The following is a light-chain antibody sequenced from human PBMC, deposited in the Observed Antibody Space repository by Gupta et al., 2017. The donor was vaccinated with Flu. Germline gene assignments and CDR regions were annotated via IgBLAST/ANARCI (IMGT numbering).Light chain of an antibody. V-gene: IGLV2-14*01. J-gene: IGLJ3*02. Sequence: SITIACTGRSRSVGGYLWVSWYHQHPATAPKLIRDDASERHSGGSNCCSGAKSGNTASRTIAGLQAEDEADYYCSSYEGSNTVVFGGGTKLTAL. CDR3: SSYEGSNTVV. CDR1: SRSVGGYLW. CDR2: DAS.